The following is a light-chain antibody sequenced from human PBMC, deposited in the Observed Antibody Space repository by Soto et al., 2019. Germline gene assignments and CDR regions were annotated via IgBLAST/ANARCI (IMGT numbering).Light chain of an antibody. Sequence: QSALTQPASVSGSPGQSITISCTGTSSDVGIYNYVSWYQQHPGKAPKLIIYEVSNRPSGVSNRFSGSKSGNTASLTISGLQAEDEADYHCSSYTSIATWVFGGGTQLTVL. CDR3: SSYTSIATWV. J-gene: IGLJ3*02. CDR1: SSDVGIYNY. CDR2: EVS. V-gene: IGLV2-14*01.